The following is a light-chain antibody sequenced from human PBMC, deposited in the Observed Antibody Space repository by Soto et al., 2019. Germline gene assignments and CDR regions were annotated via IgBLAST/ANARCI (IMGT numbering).Light chain of an antibody. CDR2: AAS. J-gene: IGKJ4*01. CDR3: QQLRMYPST. CDR1: QDIAIY. V-gene: IGKV1-9*01. Sequence: IPFTQSPSSLSASVGDRVTITCRASQDIAIYFAWYQQKPWEDPKLLIYAASTLYGGVPSRFSGSGSATDFSLTITSLQAEDFETYYCQQLRMYPSTFGRGTKVEIK.